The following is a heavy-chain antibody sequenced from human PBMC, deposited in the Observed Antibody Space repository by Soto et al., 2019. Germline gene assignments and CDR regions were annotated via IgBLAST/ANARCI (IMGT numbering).Heavy chain of an antibody. CDR3: ALLWGLSGSSLPSLDY. CDR1: GFTFSSYA. V-gene: IGHV3-30-3*01. Sequence: QVQLVESGGGVVQPGRSLRLSCVASGFTFSSYAMHWVRQAPGKGLEWVAVISYDGSNKYYADSVKGRFTISRDNSKNTLYLQMNSLRAEDTAVYYCALLWGLSGSSLPSLDYWGQGTMVTVSS. D-gene: IGHD1-26*01. J-gene: IGHJ4*02. CDR2: ISYDGSNK.